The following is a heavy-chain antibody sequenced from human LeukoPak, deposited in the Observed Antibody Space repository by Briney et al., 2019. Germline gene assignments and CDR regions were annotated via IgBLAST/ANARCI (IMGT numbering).Heavy chain of an antibody. V-gene: IGHV4-34*01. CDR3: ARGNSNYGYYYYGMDV. D-gene: IGHD4/OR15-4a*01. J-gene: IGHJ6*02. Sequence: PGGSLRLSCAAAGFTFSSYAMSWVRQAPGKGLEWIGEINHSGSTNYNPSLKSRVTISVDTSKNQFSLKLSSVTAADTAVYYCARGNSNYGYYYYGMDVWGQGTTVTVSS. CDR1: GFTFSSYA. CDR2: INHSGST.